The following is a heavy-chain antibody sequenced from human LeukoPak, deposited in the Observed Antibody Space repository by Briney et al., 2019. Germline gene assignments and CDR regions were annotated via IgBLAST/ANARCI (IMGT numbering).Heavy chain of an antibody. D-gene: IGHD6-13*01. CDR2: IIPIFGTA. J-gene: IGHJ4*02. V-gene: IGHV1-69*05. Sequence: GASVKVSCKASGGTFNSYAISWVRQAPGQGVEWMGRIIPIFGTANYAQKFQGRVTITTDESTSTAYMELSSLRSEDTAVYYCAREGQSAAAGLGFLDYWGQGTLVTVSS. CDR1: GGTFNSYA. CDR3: AREGQSAAAGLGFLDY.